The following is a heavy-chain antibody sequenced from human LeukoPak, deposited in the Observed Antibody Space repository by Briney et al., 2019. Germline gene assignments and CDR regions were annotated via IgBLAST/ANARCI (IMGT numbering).Heavy chain of an antibody. Sequence: GGSLRLSCAASGFTFSSYSMKWVRQAPGKGLEWVSSISSSSSYIYYADSVKGGFTISRDNAKNSLYLQMNSLRAEDTAVYYCARSLIYDKPFDYWGQGTLVTVSS. CDR3: ARSLIYDKPFDY. V-gene: IGHV3-21*01. J-gene: IGHJ4*02. D-gene: IGHD3-22*01. CDR1: GFTFSSYS. CDR2: ISSSSSYI.